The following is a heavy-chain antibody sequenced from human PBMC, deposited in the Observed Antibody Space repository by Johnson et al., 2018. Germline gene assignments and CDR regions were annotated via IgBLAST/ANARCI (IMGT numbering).Heavy chain of an antibody. Sequence: QVQLVQSGGGVVQPGRSLRLSCAASGFTFSNFNMHWVRLAPGKGLEWVAIISYDGSNKKFGDSVKGRFSISRDNSKNTLYLQMNSLRAEDTAVYYLAKDLWPGYDSSGSYRCAFDIWGQGTMVTVSS. D-gene: IGHD3-22*01. J-gene: IGHJ3*02. CDR3: AKDLWPGYDSSGSYRCAFDI. CDR2: ISYDGSNK. CDR1: GFTFSNFN. V-gene: IGHV3-30*18.